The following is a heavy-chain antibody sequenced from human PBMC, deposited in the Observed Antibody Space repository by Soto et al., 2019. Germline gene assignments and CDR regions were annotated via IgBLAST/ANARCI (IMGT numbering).Heavy chain of an antibody. V-gene: IGHV3-66*01. J-gene: IGHJ4*02. D-gene: IGHD3-10*01. CDR2: IYSGGST. CDR1: GFTVSSNY. Sequence: GGSLRLSCAASGFTVSSNYMSWVRQAPGKGLEWVSVIYSGGSTYYADSVKGRFTISRDNSKNTLYLQMNSLRAEDTAVYYCARVYGSGGFYFDYWGQGTLVTVSS. CDR3: ARVYGSGGFYFDY.